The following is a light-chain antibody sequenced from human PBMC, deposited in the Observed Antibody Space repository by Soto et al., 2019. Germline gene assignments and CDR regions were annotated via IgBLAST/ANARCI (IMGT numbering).Light chain of an antibody. CDR3: QSYDSSLSSWV. J-gene: IGLJ1*01. CDR2: SNS. CDR1: SSNIGAGYD. Sequence: QSVLTQPPSVSGAPGQRVTISCTGSSSNIGAGYDVHWYQQLPGTAPKLLIYSNSNRPSGVPDRFSGSKSGTSTSLAITGLQAEDEADYYCQSYDSSLSSWVFGTGTKLTVL. V-gene: IGLV1-40*01.